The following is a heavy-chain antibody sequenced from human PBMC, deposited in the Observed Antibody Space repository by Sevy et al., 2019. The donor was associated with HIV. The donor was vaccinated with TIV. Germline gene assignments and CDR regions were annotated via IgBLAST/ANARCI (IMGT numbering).Heavy chain of an antibody. CDR3: TTGGCLFQH. J-gene: IGHJ1*01. CDR2: FKSKTDGGTT. CDR1: GFTFSNVW. V-gene: IGHV3-15*01. Sequence: GGSLRLSCVASGFTFSNVWMSWVRQAPGKGLEWVGHFKSKTDGGTTDYAAPVRGRFTISRDDSKNTLYLQMNSLKTEDTAVYYCTTGGCLFQHWGQGTLVTVSS. D-gene: IGHD2-8*01.